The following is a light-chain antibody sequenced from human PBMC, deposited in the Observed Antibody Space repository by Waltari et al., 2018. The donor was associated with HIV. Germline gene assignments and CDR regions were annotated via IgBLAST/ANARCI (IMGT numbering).Light chain of an antibody. V-gene: IGLV2-23*02. CDR1: NSNIGIYHL. CDR2: EVT. Sequence: QSALTQPAAVSGSPGPWVTISCTGTNSNIGIYHLVSWYHQHPGIAPKHPIYEVTQRPSGVSSRSSGSKSGNTASLTISGLQAEDEANSYYPFLVFGGGTKLTVL. J-gene: IGLJ3*02. CDR3: PFLV.